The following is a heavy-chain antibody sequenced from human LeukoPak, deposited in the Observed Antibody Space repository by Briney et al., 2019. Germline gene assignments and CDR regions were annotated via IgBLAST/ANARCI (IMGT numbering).Heavy chain of an antibody. V-gene: IGHV3-23*01. CDR3: AKDKGVTVTNYFDY. J-gene: IGHJ4*02. D-gene: IGHD4-4*01. CDR1: GFTFSSYA. CDR2: ISGSGGST. Sequence: GGSLRLSCAASGFTFSSYAMSWVRQAPGKGLEWVSAISGSGGSTYYADSVKGRFTISRDNAKNSLYLQMNSLRAEDTALYYCAKDKGVTVTNYFDYWGQGTLVTVSS.